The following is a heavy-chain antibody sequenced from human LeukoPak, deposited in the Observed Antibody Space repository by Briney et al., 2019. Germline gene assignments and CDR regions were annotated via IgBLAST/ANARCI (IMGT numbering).Heavy chain of an antibody. CDR3: ARCSGGSCYESEGWFDP. V-gene: IGHV4-34*01. D-gene: IGHD2-15*01. Sequence: SETLSLTCAVYGGSFSGYYWSWIRQPPGKGLEWIGEINHSGSTNYNPSLKSRVTISVDTSKNQFSLKLSSVTAADTAVYYCARCSGGSCYESEGWFDPWGQGTLVTVSS. CDR1: GGSFSGYY. CDR2: INHSGST. J-gene: IGHJ5*02.